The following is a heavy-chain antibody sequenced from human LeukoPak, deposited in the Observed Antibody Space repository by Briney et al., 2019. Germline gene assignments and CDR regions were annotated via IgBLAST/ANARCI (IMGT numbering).Heavy chain of an antibody. D-gene: IGHD3-3*01. V-gene: IGHV4-39*01. CDR1: GGSISSSSYY. Sequence: PSETLSLTCTVSGGSISSSSYYWGWIRQPPGKGLEWIGSIYYSGSTYYNPSLKSRVTISVDTSKNQFSLKLSSVTAADTAVYYCARGELRFLEWTDPHGFALFDYWGQGTLVTVSS. CDR2: IYYSGST. CDR3: ARGELRFLEWTDPHGFALFDY. J-gene: IGHJ4*02.